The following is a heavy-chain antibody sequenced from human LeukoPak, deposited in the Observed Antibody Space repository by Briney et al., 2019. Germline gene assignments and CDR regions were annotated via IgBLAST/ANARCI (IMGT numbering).Heavy chain of an antibody. V-gene: IGHV1-69*06. J-gene: IGHJ4*02. CDR2: IIPIFGTA. CDR3: ARADLYSYGYGY. Sequence: SVKVSCKASGGTFSSYAISWVRRAPGQGLEWMGGIIPIFGTANYAQKFQGRVTITADKSTSTAYMELSSLRSEDTAVYYCARADLYSYGYGYWGQGTLVTVSS. CDR1: GGTFSSYA. D-gene: IGHD5-18*01.